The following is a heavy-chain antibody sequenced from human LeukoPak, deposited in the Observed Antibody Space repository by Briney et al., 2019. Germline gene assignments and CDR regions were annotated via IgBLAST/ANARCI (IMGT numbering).Heavy chain of an antibody. D-gene: IGHD2-2*01. Sequence: ASVKVSCKASGYTFTGYYMHWVRQAPGQGLEWMGWINPNSGGTNYAQKFQGRVTMTRDTSISTAYMELSRLRSDDTAVYYCARASIVVVPAAKAVQFDPWGQGTLVTVSS. CDR2: INPNSGGT. V-gene: IGHV1-2*02. CDR3: ARASIVVVPAAKAVQFDP. CDR1: GYTFTGYY. J-gene: IGHJ5*02.